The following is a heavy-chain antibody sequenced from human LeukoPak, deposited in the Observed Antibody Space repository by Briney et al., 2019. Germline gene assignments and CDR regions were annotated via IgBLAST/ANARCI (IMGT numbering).Heavy chain of an antibody. CDR2: NNGNT. J-gene: IGHJ5*02. Sequence: NNGNTDFAQNFQDKVTMTTDTSTNTVYMELRSLRSDDTAVYYCARGLPVVSRSWYPFDPWGQGTLVTVSS. D-gene: IGHD6-13*01. CDR3: ARGLPVVSRSWYPFDP. V-gene: IGHV1-18*01.